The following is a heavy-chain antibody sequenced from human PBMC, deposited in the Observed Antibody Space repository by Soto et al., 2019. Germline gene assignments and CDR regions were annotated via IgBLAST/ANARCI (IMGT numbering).Heavy chain of an antibody. CDR1: GGSTSSGYY. CDR3: ARDRDGYNYAFDI. D-gene: IGHD5-12*01. V-gene: IGHV4-38-2*02. J-gene: IGHJ3*02. Sequence: SETLSLTCTVSGGSTSSGYYWAWIRQPPGKGLEWLGSIYHSGSTYQNPSLSSRVTISVDTSRNKFSLRLSSVTAADTAVYYCARDRDGYNYAFDIWGQGTVVTVSS. CDR2: IYHSGST.